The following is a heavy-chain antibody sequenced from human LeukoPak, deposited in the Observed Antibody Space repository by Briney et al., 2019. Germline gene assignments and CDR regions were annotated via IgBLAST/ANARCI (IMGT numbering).Heavy chain of an antibody. Sequence: PGGSLRLSCAASGFTFSSYAMHWVRQAPGKGLEWVAVISYDGSNKYYADSVKGRLTISRDNSKNTLYLQINSLRAEDTAVYYCARGASTGTTYFDYWGQGTLVTVSS. CDR1: GFTFSSYA. J-gene: IGHJ4*02. CDR2: ISYDGSNK. CDR3: ARGASTGTTYFDY. D-gene: IGHD1-1*01. V-gene: IGHV3-30-3*01.